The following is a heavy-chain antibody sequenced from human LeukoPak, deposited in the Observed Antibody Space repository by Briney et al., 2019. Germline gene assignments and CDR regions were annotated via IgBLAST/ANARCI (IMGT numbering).Heavy chain of an antibody. CDR3: ASGSDSSNWNTDY. D-gene: IGHD6-13*01. J-gene: IGHJ4*02. CDR1: GGSISSSSYY. V-gene: IGHV4-39*07. Sequence: PSETLSLTCTVSGGSISSSSYYWGWIRQPPGKGLEWIGNIYYSGSTYYNPSLKSRVTISVDTSKNQFSLKLSSVTAADTAVYYCASGSDSSNWNTDYWGQGTLVTVSS. CDR2: IYYSGST.